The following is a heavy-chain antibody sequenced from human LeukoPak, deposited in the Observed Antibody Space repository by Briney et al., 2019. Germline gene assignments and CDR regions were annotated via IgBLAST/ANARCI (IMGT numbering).Heavy chain of an antibody. J-gene: IGHJ4*02. CDR2: IYSVGAT. Sequence: PGGSLRLSCAASGFTVSHNFITWVRQARGRGLEWVSVIYSVGATYYTDSVKDRFTISRDNSKNTVSLQMNSLRAEDTAVYYCARTPSRGRDDYFDSWGQGILVTVSS. CDR1: GFTVSHNF. CDR3: ARTPSRGRDDYFDS. D-gene: IGHD2-15*01. V-gene: IGHV3-66*01.